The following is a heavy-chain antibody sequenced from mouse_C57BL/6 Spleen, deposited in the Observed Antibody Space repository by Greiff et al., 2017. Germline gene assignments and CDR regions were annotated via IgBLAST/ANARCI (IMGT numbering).Heavy chain of an antibody. CDR1: GYTFTSYT. CDR2: INPSSGYT. V-gene: IGHV1-4*01. Sequence: VQLQQSGAELARPGASVKMSCKASGYTFTSYTMHWVKQRPGQGLEWNGYINPSSGYTKYNQKFKDKATLTAEKSSSTAYMQLSSLTSEDSAVYYCARDGSNTYWGQGTTLTVSS. J-gene: IGHJ2*01. CDR3: ARDGSNTY. D-gene: IGHD1-1*01.